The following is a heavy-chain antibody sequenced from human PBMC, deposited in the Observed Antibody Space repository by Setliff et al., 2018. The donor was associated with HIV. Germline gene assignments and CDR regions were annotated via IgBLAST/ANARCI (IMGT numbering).Heavy chain of an antibody. D-gene: IGHD7-27*01. CDR2: REHDGSEK. CDR3: ARTSSWGQDNDY. CDR1: GFIFRNYW. V-gene: IGHV3-7*03. J-gene: IGHJ4*02. Sequence: GGSLRLSCAASGFIFRNYWMSWVRQAPGKGLEWVANREHDGSEKNYVNSVRGRFTIYRDNVQNSLYLQLNSLRSYDTALYYCARTSSWGQDNDYRGQGTPVTVSS.